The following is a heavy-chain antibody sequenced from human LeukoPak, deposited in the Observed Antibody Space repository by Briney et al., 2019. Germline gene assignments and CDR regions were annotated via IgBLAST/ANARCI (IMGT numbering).Heavy chain of an antibody. J-gene: IGHJ4*02. D-gene: IGHD2-2*01. CDR2: ISYDGSNK. V-gene: IGHV3-30*14. Sequence: SLRLXCAASGFTFSSYAMHWVRQAPGKGLEWVAVISYDGSNKYYADSVKGRFTISRDNSKNTVSLQMSSLRVEDTAVYYCARGPTVSSTWDYWGQGTLVTVST. CDR1: GFTFSSYA. CDR3: ARGPTVSSTWDY.